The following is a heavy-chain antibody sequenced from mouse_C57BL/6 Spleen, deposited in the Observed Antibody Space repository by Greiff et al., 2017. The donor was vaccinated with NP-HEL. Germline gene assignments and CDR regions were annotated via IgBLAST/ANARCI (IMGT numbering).Heavy chain of an antibody. Sequence: EVQVVESGGGLVQPGGSLSLSCAASGFTFTDYYMSWVRQPPGKALEWLGFIRNKANGYTTAYSASVKGRFTISRDNSQSILYLQMNALRAEDSATYYCARSPLEGYAMDYWGQGTSVTVSS. CDR1: GFTFTDYY. CDR3: ARSPLEGYAMDY. J-gene: IGHJ4*01. CDR2: IRNKANGYTT. V-gene: IGHV7-3*01. D-gene: IGHD1-2*01.